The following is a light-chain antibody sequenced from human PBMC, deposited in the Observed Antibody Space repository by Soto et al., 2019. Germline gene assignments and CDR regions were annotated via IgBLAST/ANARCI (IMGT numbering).Light chain of an antibody. CDR3: QQYNNWPPAFT. Sequence: EIVMTQSPATLSVSPGERATLSCRASQSVSSNLAWYQQKPGQAPRLLIYGASTRDTGIPARFSRSVSGTELAPTIMSLRSGDFPVSYCQQYNNWPPAFTFGPGNKVDIK. CDR2: GAS. J-gene: IGKJ3*01. V-gene: IGKV3-15*01. CDR1: QSVSSN.